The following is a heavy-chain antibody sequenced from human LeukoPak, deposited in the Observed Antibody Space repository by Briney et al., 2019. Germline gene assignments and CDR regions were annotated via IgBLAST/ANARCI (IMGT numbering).Heavy chain of an antibody. CDR3: ARATDYPWYFDY. CDR1: GGSFSGYH. D-gene: IGHD4-11*01. V-gene: IGHV4-34*01. J-gene: IGHJ4*02. Sequence: SETLSLTCVVYGGSFSGYHWSWIRQSPGKGLEWIGEINHRGSTNYNPSLKRRVTMSLDTSKNQFSLKLSSVTAADTAVYYCARATDYPWYFDYWGQGTLVTVSS. CDR2: INHRGST.